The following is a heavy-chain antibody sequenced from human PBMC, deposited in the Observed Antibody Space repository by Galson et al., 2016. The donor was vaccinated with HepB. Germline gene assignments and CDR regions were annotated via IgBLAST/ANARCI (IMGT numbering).Heavy chain of an antibody. CDR3: ARIRDDFEPYDAFDT. V-gene: IGHV4-34*01. D-gene: IGHD5-24*01. CDR1: GVSFSGYY. Sequence: ETLSLTCAVYGVSFSGYYWSWIRQPPGKGPEWMGEITHTGSTTHNPSLKSRVAMSLNTSKNHLSLKLNFVTAADTAVYYCARIRDDFEPYDAFDTWGQGTMVTVSS. CDR2: ITHTGST. J-gene: IGHJ3*02.